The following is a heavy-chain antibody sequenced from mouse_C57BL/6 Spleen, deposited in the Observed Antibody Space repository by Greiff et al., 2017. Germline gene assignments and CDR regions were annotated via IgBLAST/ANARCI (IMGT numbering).Heavy chain of an antibody. CDR2: INPNNGGT. Sequence: EVQLQQSGPELVKPGASVKISCKASGYTFTDYYMNWVKQSHGKSLEWIGDINPNNGGTSYNQKFKGKATLTVDKSSSTAYMELRSLTSEDSAVYYCARGGHYSNYGAYWGQGTLVTVSA. J-gene: IGHJ3*01. CDR1: GYTFTDYY. D-gene: IGHD2-5*01. V-gene: IGHV1-26*01. CDR3: ARGGHYSNYGAY.